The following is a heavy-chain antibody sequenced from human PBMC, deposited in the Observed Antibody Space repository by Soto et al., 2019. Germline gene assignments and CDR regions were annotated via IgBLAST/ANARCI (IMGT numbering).Heavy chain of an antibody. Sequence: GGSLRLSCSAPGFTFNTYAIHWILQAPGKGLEYVSAISSNGGSTYYADSVKGRFTISRDNSKNTVYLHMSSLRPEDTAVYYCVARYCDSTTCYQVDYWGQGALVTVSS. CDR1: GFTFNTYA. CDR3: VARYCDSTTCYQVDY. D-gene: IGHD2-2*01. CDR2: ISSNGGST. J-gene: IGHJ4*02. V-gene: IGHV3-64D*06.